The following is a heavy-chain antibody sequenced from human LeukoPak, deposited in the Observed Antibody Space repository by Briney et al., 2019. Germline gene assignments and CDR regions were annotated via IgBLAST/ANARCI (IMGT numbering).Heavy chain of an antibody. J-gene: IGHJ4*02. Sequence: GGSLRLSSAASGFTFSSYSMNWGRQAPGEGLEWVSSISSSSSYIYYADSVKGRFTISRENAKNSLYLQMNSLRAEDTAVYYCARATDDFWSGYYGYWGQGTLVTVSS. CDR3: ARATDDFWSGYYGY. V-gene: IGHV3-21*01. D-gene: IGHD3-3*01. CDR2: ISSSSSYI. CDR1: GFTFSSYS.